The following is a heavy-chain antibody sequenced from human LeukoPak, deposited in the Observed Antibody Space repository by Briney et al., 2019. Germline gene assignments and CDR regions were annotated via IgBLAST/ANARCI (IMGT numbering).Heavy chain of an antibody. J-gene: IGHJ4*02. V-gene: IGHV6-1*01. CDR2: TLYRSKWYN. Sequence: SQTLSLTCAISGDSVSSDNAAWNWIRQSPSRGLEWLGRTLYRSKWYNDYAVSVKGRITISPDTSKNQFYQLLNSVTPEDTAVYYCAREGTMVRGVMNHFDYWGQGTLVTVSS. CDR3: AREGTMVRGVMNHFDY. D-gene: IGHD3-10*01. CDR1: GDSVSSDNAA.